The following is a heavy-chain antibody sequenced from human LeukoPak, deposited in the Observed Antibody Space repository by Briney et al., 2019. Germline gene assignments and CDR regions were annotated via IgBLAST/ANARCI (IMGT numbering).Heavy chain of an antibody. V-gene: IGHV4-34*01. D-gene: IGHD3-10*01. CDR3: ATRSYYYGSGLDDY. Sequence: SETLSLTCAVYGGSFSGYYWRWIRQPPGKGLEWIGEINHSGSTNYNPSLKSRVTISVDTSKNQFSLKLSSVTAADTAVYYCATRSYYYGSGLDDYWGQGTLVTVSS. CDR1: GGSFSGYY. CDR2: INHSGST. J-gene: IGHJ4*02.